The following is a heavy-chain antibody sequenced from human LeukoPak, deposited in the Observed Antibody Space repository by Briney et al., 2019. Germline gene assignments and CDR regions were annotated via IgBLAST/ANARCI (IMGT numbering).Heavy chain of an antibody. V-gene: IGHV4-38-2*02. Sequence: SETLSLTCTVAGYSISSGYYWGWIRQPPGKGLEWIGSIYHSGSTYYNPSLKSRVTISVDTSKNQFSLKLSSVTAADTAVYYCARDIAVAGPNWFDPWGQGTLVTVSS. CDR2: IYHSGST. CDR1: GYSISSGYY. J-gene: IGHJ5*02. CDR3: ARDIAVAGPNWFDP. D-gene: IGHD6-19*01.